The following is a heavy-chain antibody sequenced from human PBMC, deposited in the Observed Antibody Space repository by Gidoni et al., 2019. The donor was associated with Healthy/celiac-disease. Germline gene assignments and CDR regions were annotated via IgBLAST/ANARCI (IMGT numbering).Heavy chain of an antibody. V-gene: IGHV3-48*02. D-gene: IGHD5-18*01. Sequence: EVQLVESGGGWVQPGGSVRLSCAASGFTFSSYSMNWVRQAPGKGLEWVSYISSSSSTIYYADSVKGRFTISRDNAKNSLYLQMNSLRDEDTAVYYCARDRGYSLEDAFDIWGQGTMVTVSS. CDR3: ARDRGYSLEDAFDI. CDR1: GFTFSSYS. CDR2: ISSSSSTI. J-gene: IGHJ3*02.